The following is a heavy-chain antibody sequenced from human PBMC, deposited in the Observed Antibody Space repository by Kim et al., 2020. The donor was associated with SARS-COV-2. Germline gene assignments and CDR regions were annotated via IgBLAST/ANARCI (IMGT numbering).Heavy chain of an antibody. J-gene: IGHJ6*02. CDR1: GFTFSSYA. D-gene: IGHD3-10*01. Sequence: GGSLRLSCAASGFTFSSYAMHWVRQAPGKGLEYVSAISSNGGSTYYSNSVKGRFTISRDNSKNTLYLQMGSMRAEDMAVYYCAREGNYYGSGRGDYYYGMDVWGQGTTVTVSS. CDR3: AREGNYYGSGRGDYYYGMDV. CDR2: ISSNGGST. V-gene: IGHV3-64*01.